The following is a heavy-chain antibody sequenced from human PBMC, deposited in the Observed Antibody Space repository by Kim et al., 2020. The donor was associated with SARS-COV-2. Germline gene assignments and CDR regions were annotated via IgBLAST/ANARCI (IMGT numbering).Heavy chain of an antibody. CDR3: AKDKTVWGDNPYYYYYGMDA. Sequence: GGSLRLSCAASGFTFGDYAMHWVRQAPGKGLEWVSLIRWDGGSTYYADSVKGRFTISRDNSKNSLYLQMNSLRAEDTALYYCAKDKTVWGDNPYYYYYGMDAWGQGTTVTVSS. CDR1: GFTFGDYA. J-gene: IGHJ6*02. V-gene: IGHV3-43D*03. D-gene: IGHD3-10*02. CDR2: IRWDGGST.